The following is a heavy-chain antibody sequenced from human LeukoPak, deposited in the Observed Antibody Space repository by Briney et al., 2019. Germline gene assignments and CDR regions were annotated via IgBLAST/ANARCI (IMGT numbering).Heavy chain of an antibody. CDR2: IYYSGST. D-gene: IGHD3-10*01. CDR1: GGSISSSSYY. Sequence: PSETLSLTCTVSGGSISSSSYYWGWIRQPPGKGLEWIGSIYYSGSTYYNPSLKSRVTISVDTSKNQFSLKLSSVTAADTAVYYCAREFIPFDPWGQGTLVTVSS. V-gene: IGHV4-39*01. CDR3: AREFIPFDP. J-gene: IGHJ5*02.